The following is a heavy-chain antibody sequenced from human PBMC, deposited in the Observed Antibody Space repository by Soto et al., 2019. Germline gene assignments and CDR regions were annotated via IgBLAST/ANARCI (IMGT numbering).Heavy chain of an antibody. D-gene: IGHD3-10*01. CDR2: IYPGGVNI. V-gene: IGHV1-46*01. CDR3: ATDRTLGITMVRGVVGHWFDP. Sequence: ASVKVSCKAIGYSFTSHYMHWVRQAPGQGLEWMGTIYPGGVNIGYAQKFKGRVTMTKDTSTSTVYMELNSLTSEDTAVYYCATDRTLGITMVRGVVGHWFDPWGQGTLVTVSS. J-gene: IGHJ5*02. CDR1: GYSFTSHY.